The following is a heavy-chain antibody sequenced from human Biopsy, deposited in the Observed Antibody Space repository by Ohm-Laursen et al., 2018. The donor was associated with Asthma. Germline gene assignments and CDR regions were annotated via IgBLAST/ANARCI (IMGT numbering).Heavy chain of an antibody. Sequence: SQTLSLYCTVSGASIKTDDHYWSWLRQSPGNVLEWFGFINYSGSTPYNPSLKGGVTISVDTSKYQFSLNLNSVTAADTAVYHCARASFGASSNWFDPWGQGTLVTFSS. V-gene: IGHV4-30-4*01. CDR1: GASIKTDDHY. J-gene: IGHJ5*02. CDR3: ARASFGASSNWFDP. D-gene: IGHD4/OR15-4a*01. CDR2: INYSGST.